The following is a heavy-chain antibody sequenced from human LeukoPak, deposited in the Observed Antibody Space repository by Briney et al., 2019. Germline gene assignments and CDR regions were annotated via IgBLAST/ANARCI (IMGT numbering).Heavy chain of an antibody. CDR3: AREKNAGIYAFDI. V-gene: IGHV1-69*04. CDR1: GGTFSSYA. J-gene: IGHJ3*02. CDR2: IIPILGIA. Sequence: SVKVSCKASGGTFSSYAISWVRQAPGQGLEWMGRIIPILGIANYAQKFQGRVTITADKSTSTAYMELSSLRSEDTAVYYCAREKNAGIYAFDIWGQGTMVTVSS. D-gene: IGHD1-14*01.